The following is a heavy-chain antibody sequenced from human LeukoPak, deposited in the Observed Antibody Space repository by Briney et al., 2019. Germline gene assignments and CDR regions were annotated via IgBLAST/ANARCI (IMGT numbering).Heavy chain of an antibody. D-gene: IGHD5-12*01. CDR1: EFTFSDYY. V-gene: IGHV3-11*04. CDR2: ISSSGSTI. J-gene: IGHJ3*02. CDR3: ARDHSGYDSYXXXFDX. Sequence: GGSLRLSCAASEFTFSDYYMSWIRQAPGKGLEWVSYISSSGSTIYYADSVKGRFTISRDNAKNSLYLQMNSLRAEDTAVYYCARDHSGYDSYXXXFDXXXQGXMVTV.